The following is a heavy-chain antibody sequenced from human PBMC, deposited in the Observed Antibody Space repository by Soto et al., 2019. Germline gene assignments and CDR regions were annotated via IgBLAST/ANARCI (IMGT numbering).Heavy chain of an antibody. CDR3: ARVPASLDP. CDR2: LNTNSGRT. Sequence: QEQLVQSGAVVKEPGASVTVSCKASGYSFTSYDIYWVRQAAGQGLEWMGWLNTNSGRTGYAQKFQGRVTMTMDTASSTAYMELNSLRSDDTAVYYCARVPASLDPWGQGTLVTVSS. V-gene: IGHV1-8*01. CDR1: GYSFTSYD. J-gene: IGHJ5*02.